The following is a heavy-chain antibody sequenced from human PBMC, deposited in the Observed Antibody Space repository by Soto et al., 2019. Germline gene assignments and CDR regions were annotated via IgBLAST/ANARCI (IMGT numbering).Heavy chain of an antibody. CDR2: IYYSGST. J-gene: IGHJ6*02. Sequence: SETLSLTCTVSGCSISSGGYYWSWIRQHPGKGLEWIGYIYYSGSTYYNPSLKSRVTISVDTSKNQFSLKLSSVTAADTAVYYCASSPPYPILTAYYYYGMDVWGQGTTVTVSS. D-gene: IGHD3-9*01. CDR3: ASSPPYPILTAYYYYGMDV. V-gene: IGHV4-31*03. CDR1: GCSISSGGYY.